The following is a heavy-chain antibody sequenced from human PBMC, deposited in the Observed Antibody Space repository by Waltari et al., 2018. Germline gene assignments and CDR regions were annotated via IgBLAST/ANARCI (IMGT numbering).Heavy chain of an antibody. CDR1: GFTFTNAR. V-gene: IGHV3-15*01. Sequence: QLVESGGGLVKPGGSLRLSCGASGFTFTNARTGWVRQAPGKGLEWVGRIQRNTDGGTTDYAAPVKGRFTISRDDSKTTVFLQMNSLKSEDTAVYYCTTDTPYLNYMDVWGRGTTVTVSS. J-gene: IGHJ6*03. CDR3: TTDTPYLNYMDV. CDR2: IQRNTDGGTT. D-gene: IGHD2-15*01.